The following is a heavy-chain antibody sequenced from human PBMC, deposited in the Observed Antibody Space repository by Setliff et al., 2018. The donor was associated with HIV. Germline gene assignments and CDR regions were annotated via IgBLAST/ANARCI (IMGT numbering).Heavy chain of an antibody. J-gene: IGHJ4*02. Sequence: GESLKISCAVSGFTFTNYAMSWVRQAPGKGLQWVSTISGSGGNTNYADSVKGRFTVSRDNSKNTLYLQMNSLRPEDTALYYCARETPNSGWYRKEGYYFDYWGQGTLVTVSS. CDR2: ISGSGGNT. V-gene: IGHV3-23*01. CDR3: ARETPNSGWYRKEGYYFDY. CDR1: GFTFTNYA. D-gene: IGHD6-19*01.